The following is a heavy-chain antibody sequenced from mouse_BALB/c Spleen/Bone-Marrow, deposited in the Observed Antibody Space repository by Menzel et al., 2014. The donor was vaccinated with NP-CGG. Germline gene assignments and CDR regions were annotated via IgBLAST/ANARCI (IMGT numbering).Heavy chain of an antibody. Sequence: VQLQQSGPELVKPGASVKISCKTSGYTFTEYTMHWVKQSQGKSLEWIGGINPNNGGTTYNQKFKGEATLTVDKSSSTAYMELRSLTSEDSAVYYCARKRPGTDYYFDYWGRGTTLTVSS. CDR2: INPNNGGT. J-gene: IGHJ2*01. D-gene: IGHD3-3*01. CDR3: ARKRPGTDYYFDY. CDR1: GYTFTEYT. V-gene: IGHV1-18*01.